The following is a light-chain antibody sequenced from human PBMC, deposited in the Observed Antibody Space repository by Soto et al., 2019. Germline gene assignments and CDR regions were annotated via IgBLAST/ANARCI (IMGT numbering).Light chain of an antibody. CDR2: GAA. CDR1: QSVTSTS. V-gene: IGKV3-20*01. CDR3: QQYHTWPIT. J-gene: IGKJ4*01. Sequence: EIVLSQSPGTLSLSPGERATLSCRASQSVTSTSLSWYQQKTGQAPRLLIYGAANRATGIPDRFSGRGSGTDFTLTISRLEPEDFAIYYCQQYHTWPITFGGGTKVEIK.